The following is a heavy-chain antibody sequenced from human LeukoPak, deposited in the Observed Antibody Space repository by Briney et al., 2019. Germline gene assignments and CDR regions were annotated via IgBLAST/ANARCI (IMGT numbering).Heavy chain of an antibody. D-gene: IGHD3-9*01. CDR2: ISAYNGNT. CDR1: GYTFTSYS. V-gene: IGHV1-18*01. J-gene: IGHJ5*02. Sequence: ASVKVSCKASGYTFTSYSISWVRQAPGQGLEWMGWISAYNGNTNYAQKLQGRVTMTTDTSTSTAYMELRSLRSDDTAVYYCARSRQYYDILTGYSINWFDPWGQGTLVTVSS. CDR3: ARSRQYYDILTGYSINWFDP.